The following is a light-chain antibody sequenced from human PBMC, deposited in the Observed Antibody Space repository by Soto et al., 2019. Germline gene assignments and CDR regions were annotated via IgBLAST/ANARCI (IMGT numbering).Light chain of an antibody. V-gene: IGLV1-47*01. Sequence: QSVLTQPPSASATPGQLVTISCSGASSNIGSNYVYWYQHLPGTAPKLLIYRIDQRPSGVPDRFSGSKSGTSASLAISGLRSEDEADYYCAAWDDSLSGFVVFGGGTQLTVL. CDR2: RID. J-gene: IGLJ7*01. CDR1: SSNIGSNY. CDR3: AAWDDSLSGFVV.